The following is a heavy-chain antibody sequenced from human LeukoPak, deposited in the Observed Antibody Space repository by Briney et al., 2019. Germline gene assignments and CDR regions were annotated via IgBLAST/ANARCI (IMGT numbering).Heavy chain of an antibody. J-gene: IGHJ6*03. CDR1: GFTFSSYA. CDR3: AKEGYSRGYYSYYYMDV. Sequence: GGSLRLSCAASGFTFSSYAMHWVRQAPGKGLEWVAVISYDGSNKYYADSVRGRFTISRDNSKNTLYVQMNSLRAEDTAVYYCAKEGYSRGYYSYYYMDVWGKGTTVTVSS. CDR2: ISYDGSNK. V-gene: IGHV3-30*04. D-gene: IGHD6-13*01.